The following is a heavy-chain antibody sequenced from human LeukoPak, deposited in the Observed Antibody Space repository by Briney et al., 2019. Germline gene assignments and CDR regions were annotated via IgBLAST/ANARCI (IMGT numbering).Heavy chain of an antibody. Sequence: SETLSLTCTVSGGSISSSNYFWGWVRQPPGKGLEWIGTISYSGTTHDNPSLKSRVIISVDTSKRQFSLRLSSVTAADTAVYYCGRDPLTDYLHYYGMDVWGQGTTVTVSS. J-gene: IGHJ6*02. V-gene: IGHV4-39*07. CDR3: GRDPLTDYLHYYGMDV. CDR2: ISYSGTT. D-gene: IGHD3-9*01. CDR1: GGSISSSNYF.